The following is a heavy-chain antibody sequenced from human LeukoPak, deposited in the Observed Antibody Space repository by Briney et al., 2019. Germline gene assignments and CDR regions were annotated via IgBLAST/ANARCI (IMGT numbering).Heavy chain of an antibody. CDR1: GHTFTSLG. CDR2: ISAYNGNT. V-gene: IGHV1-18*01. J-gene: IGHJ4*02. Sequence: ASVKVSCNASGHTFTSLGISWVRQAPGQGLEWMRWISAYNGNTDYAQKFQGRVTMTKDTSTSTVYMELKSLRSDDTAVYYCARERSGWPPDYWGQGTLVTVSS. D-gene: IGHD6-19*01. CDR3: ARERSGWPPDY.